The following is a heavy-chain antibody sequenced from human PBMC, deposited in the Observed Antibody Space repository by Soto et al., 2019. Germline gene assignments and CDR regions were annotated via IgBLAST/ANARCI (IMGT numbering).Heavy chain of an antibody. J-gene: IGHJ4*02. CDR2: ISPSNGQT. CDR1: GYTFSTFG. Sequence: QVQLVQSGTEVKKPGASVKVSCKASGYTFSTFGLSWVRQAPGQGLEWMGWISPSNGQTIYAQNFHGRVTMTTDTSTATAHMELRSLISDDTAVYYCARVIMIFGVANLGSYFDYWGQGTRVTVSA. D-gene: IGHD3-3*01. V-gene: IGHV1-18*01. CDR3: ARVIMIFGVANLGSYFDY.